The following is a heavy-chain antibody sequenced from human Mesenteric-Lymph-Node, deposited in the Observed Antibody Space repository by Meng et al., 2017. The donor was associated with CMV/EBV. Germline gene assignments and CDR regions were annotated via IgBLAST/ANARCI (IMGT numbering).Heavy chain of an antibody. V-gene: IGHV3-15*01. J-gene: IGHJ4*02. CDR3: TTGHPNNGWIFDY. CDR1: GFTFTNVW. CDR2: VRSKTDGGTT. D-gene: IGHD6-19*01. Sequence: GESLKISSAASGFTFTNVWMNWVRQAPGKGLEWVGRVRSKTDGGTTDYPAPVKDRFTISRDESKKTVYLQINSLKTEDTAVYYCTTGHPNNGWIFDYWGQGTLVTVSS.